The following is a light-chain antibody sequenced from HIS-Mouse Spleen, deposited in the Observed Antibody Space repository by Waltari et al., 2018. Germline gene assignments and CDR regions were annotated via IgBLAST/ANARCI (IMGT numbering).Light chain of an antibody. CDR1: QSVLCSSNNKNY. Sequence: DIVMTQSPDSLAVSLGERATINCKSSQSVLCSSNNKNYLAWYQQKTGQPPKLLIYWASTRESGVPDRFSGSGSGTDFTLTISSLQAEDVAVYYCQQYYSTPWTFGQGTKVEIK. CDR2: WAS. V-gene: IGKV4-1*01. CDR3: QQYYSTPWT. J-gene: IGKJ1*01.